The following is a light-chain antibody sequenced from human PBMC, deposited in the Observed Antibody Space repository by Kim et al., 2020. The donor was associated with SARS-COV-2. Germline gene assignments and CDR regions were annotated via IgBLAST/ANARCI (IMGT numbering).Light chain of an antibody. J-gene: IGKJ1*01. CDR1: QSVSSSY. V-gene: IGKV3-20*01. CDR3: QQYGTSPRT. Sequence: EIVLTLSPGTLSLSPGERATLSCRASQSVSSSYLAWYQQKPGQAPRLLIYGASSRATGFPDRFSGSGSGTDFTLTISRLEPEDFAMYYCQQYGTSPRTFGQGTKVDIK. CDR2: GAS.